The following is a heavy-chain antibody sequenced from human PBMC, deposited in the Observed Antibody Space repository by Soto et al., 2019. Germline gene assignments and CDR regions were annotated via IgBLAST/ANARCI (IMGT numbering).Heavy chain of an antibody. D-gene: IGHD5-18*01. Sequence: SETLSLTCTVSGDSLTSHSYYWTWVRQPPGKGLEWIGNIYYTGNANYNPSLTGRVTLSVDTSRNQFSLRLTSVTTADTAVYYCARVPPAGYSYVHDAFDIWGQGTMVTVSS. CDR2: IYYTGNA. CDR3: ARVPPAGYSYVHDAFDI. CDR1: GDSLTSHSYY. V-gene: IGHV4-61*01. J-gene: IGHJ3*02.